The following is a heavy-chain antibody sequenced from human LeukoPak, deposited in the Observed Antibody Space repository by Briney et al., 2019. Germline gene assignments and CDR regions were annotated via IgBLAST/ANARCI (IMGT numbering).Heavy chain of an antibody. Sequence: GGSLRLSCAASGFTFSSYAMSGVRQAPGKGVEWVSAISVSGGSTYYADSVKGRFTISRDNSKNTLYLQMNSLRAEDTAVYYCAKVHLDEWELPTTYYFDYWGQGTLVTVSS. J-gene: IGHJ4*02. CDR2: ISVSGGST. V-gene: IGHV3-23*01. CDR3: AKVHLDEWELPTTYYFDY. CDR1: GFTFSSYA. D-gene: IGHD1-26*01.